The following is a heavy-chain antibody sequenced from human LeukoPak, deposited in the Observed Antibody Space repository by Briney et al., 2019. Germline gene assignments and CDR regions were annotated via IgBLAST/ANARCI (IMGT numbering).Heavy chain of an antibody. CDR3: ARHIAAGDYGDYGAFDY. CDR2: IYPGDSDT. J-gene: IGHJ4*02. CDR1: GSRFTSYW. V-gene: IGHV5-51*01. Sequence: GESLEISCKGSGSRFTSYWIGWVRQMPGKGLEWMGIIYPGDSDTRYSPSFQGQVTISADKSISTAYLQWSSLKASDTAMYYCARHIAAGDYGDYGAFDYWGQGTLVTVSS. D-gene: IGHD4-17*01.